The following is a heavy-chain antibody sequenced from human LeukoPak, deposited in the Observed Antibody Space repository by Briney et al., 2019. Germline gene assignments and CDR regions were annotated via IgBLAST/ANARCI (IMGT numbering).Heavy chain of an antibody. V-gene: IGHV1-18*04. CDR1: GYTFTSYG. Sequence: ASVKVSCKASGYTFTSYGISWVRQAPGQGLEWMGWISAYNGSTNYAQKLQGRVTMTTDTSTSTAYMELRSLRSDDTAVYYCARGVVRGVTSYYYYGMDVWGKGTTVTVSS. D-gene: IGHD3-10*01. CDR2: ISAYNGST. CDR3: ARGVVRGVTSYYYYGMDV. J-gene: IGHJ6*04.